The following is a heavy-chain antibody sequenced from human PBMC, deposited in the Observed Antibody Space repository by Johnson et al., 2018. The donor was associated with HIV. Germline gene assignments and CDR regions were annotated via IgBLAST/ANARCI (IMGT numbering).Heavy chain of an antibody. Sequence: QVQLVESGGGVVQPGRSLRLSCAASGFTFSSYAMHWVRQAPGKGLEWVAFIRYDGSNKYYADSVKGRFTISRDNSKNTLYLQMKSLRADETAVYYCVRDDYAFHIWGQGTVVTVSS. CDR2: IRYDGSNK. V-gene: IGHV3-33*08. CDR1: GFTFSSYA. D-gene: IGHD2-21*02. CDR3: VRDDYAFHI. J-gene: IGHJ3*02.